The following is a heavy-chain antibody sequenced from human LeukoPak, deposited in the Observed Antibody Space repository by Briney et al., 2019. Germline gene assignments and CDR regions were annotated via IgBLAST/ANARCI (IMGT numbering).Heavy chain of an antibody. CDR3: ARDSSANWGSLNYYYYGMDV. D-gene: IGHD7-27*01. Sequence: GGSLRLSCAASGFTFSSYGMHWIRQAPGNGLDWVSYISSSGSTIYYADSVKGRFTISRDNAKNSLYLQMNSLRAEDTAVYYCARDSSANWGSLNYYYYGMDVWGQGTTVTVSS. V-gene: IGHV3-48*04. CDR2: ISSSGSTI. CDR1: GFTFSSYG. J-gene: IGHJ6*02.